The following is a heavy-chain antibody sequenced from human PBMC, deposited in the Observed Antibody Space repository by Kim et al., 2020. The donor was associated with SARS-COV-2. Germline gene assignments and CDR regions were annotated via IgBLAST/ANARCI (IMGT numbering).Heavy chain of an antibody. Sequence: GGSLRLSCAASGFTFSDYYMSWIRQAPGKGPEWVSYISSSTGYTNYADSVKGRFTISRDNAKRSLYLQMNSLRADDTAVYYCARGSYGWSSFDIWGQGKMVTV. D-gene: IGHD2-8*02. CDR3: ARGSYGWSSFDI. J-gene: IGHJ3*02. CDR1: GFTFSDYY. CDR2: ISSSTGYT. V-gene: IGHV3-11*05.